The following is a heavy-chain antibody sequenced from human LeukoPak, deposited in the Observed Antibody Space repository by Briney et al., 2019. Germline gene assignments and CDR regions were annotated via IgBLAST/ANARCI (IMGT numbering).Heavy chain of an antibody. CDR1: GYTFTNYY. D-gene: IGHD4-23*01. CDR3: ARPDYGGNRGAFDI. V-gene: IGHV1-46*01. CDR2: INPSGGTT. J-gene: IGHJ3*02. Sequence: ASVKVSCTASGYTFTNYYIHWVRRAPGQGLEWMGIINPSGGTTRYPQKFQGRVTMTRDTSTSTAYMELRSLRSDDTAVYYCARPDYGGNRGAFDIWGQGTMVTVSS.